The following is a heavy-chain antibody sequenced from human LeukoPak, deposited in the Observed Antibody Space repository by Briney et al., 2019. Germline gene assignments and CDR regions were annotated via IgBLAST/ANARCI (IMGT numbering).Heavy chain of an antibody. CDR1: GFSLSTSGMR. CDR3: ARSYYYDSSGYYYEACYFDY. V-gene: IGHV2-70*04. J-gene: IGHJ4*02. CDR2: IDWEDDK. D-gene: IGHD3-22*01. Sequence: SGPALVKPTQTLTLTCTFSGFSLSTSGMRVSWIRQPPGKALEWLARIDWEDDKLYSTSLKTRLTISKDTSKNQVVLTMTNMDPVDTATYYCARSYYYDSSGYYYEACYFDYWGQGTLVTVSS.